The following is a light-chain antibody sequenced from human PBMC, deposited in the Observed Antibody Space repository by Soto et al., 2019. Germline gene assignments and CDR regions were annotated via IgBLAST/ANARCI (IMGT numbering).Light chain of an antibody. J-gene: IGKJ4*01. CDR2: DAS. V-gene: IGKV3-11*01. Sequence: EIVLTQSPATLSLSPGERATFSCRASQSVSSDLVWYQQKPGQAPRLLIYDASNRATGIPARFSGSGSGTDFTLTIISLEPEDFAVYYCQQRSNWPPLTFGGGTKVAIK. CDR1: QSVSSD. CDR3: QQRSNWPPLT.